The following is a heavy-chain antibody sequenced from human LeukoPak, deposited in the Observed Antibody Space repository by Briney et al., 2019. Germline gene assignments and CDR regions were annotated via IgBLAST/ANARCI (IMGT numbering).Heavy chain of an antibody. V-gene: IGHV3-23*01. CDR2: ISGTGSST. J-gene: IGHJ4*02. D-gene: IGHD6-19*01. CDR1: GFNFGSYS. CDR3: GRDLSGWYGPDY. Sequence: GGSLRLSCAASGFNFGSYSMTWVRQAPGKGLEWVSAISGTGSSTYYADSVKGRFTISRDNSKNTLYLQMNSLRAEDTALYYCGRDLSGWYGPDYWGQGTLVTVSS.